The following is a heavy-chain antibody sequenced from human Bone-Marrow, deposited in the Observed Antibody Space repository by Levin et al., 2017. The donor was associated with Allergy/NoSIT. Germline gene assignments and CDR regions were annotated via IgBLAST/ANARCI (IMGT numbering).Heavy chain of an antibody. Sequence: PTGGSLRLSCAASGFTFNNYAMSWVRQAPGKGLEWVSAISGSGGSTYYADSVKGRFTISRDNSKDTMYLQMNSLRVEDTAVYYCAKIHYTVTTFLDYWGPGILVTVSS. CDR2: ISGSGGST. CDR3: AKIHYTVTTFLDY. V-gene: IGHV3-23*01. CDR1: GFTFNNYA. D-gene: IGHD2/OR15-2a*01. J-gene: IGHJ4*02.